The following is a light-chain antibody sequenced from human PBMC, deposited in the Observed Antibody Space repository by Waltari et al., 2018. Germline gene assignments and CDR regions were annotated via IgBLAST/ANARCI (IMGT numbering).Light chain of an antibody. J-gene: IGLJ1*01. V-gene: IGLV2-14*03. CDR1: AGTIGPITF. CDR3: CSYTSSDSYV. CDR2: DVT. Sequence: QSALTQPASVSGSPGHRTTTPGLGPAGTIGPITFFPWYQQHPGKAPKVVISDVTNRPSGASHRFSASKSGNTASLTISALQAEDEADYYCCSYTSSDSYVFGPGTKVTV.